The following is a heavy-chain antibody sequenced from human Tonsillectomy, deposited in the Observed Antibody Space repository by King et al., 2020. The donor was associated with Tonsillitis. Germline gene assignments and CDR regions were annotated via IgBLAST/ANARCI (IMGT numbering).Heavy chain of an antibody. V-gene: IGHV3-23*04. CDR2: ISGSGGST. CDR1: GFTFRNYA. J-gene: IGHJ6*02. D-gene: IGHD1-14*01. CDR3: AKGTREHLFYGMEL. Sequence: VQLVESGGDLVQPGGSLRLSCAASGFTFRNYAMSWVRQAPGKGLEWVSAISGSGGSTYYADSVKGRFTISRDNSKNTLYLQMNSLRAEDTAVYYCAKGTREHLFYGMELWGPGTNVT.